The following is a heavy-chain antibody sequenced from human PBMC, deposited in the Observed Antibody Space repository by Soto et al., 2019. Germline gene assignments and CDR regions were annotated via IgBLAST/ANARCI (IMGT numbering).Heavy chain of an antibody. Sequence: SETLSLTCTVSGGSIGTYYWSWIRQPPGKGLEWVGYIYNTGSTNYNPSLKSRVTISIDTSRNQFSLKLSSVTAADTALYYCARGEDTAVAGLWDHWGQGTLVTV. D-gene: IGHD6-19*01. J-gene: IGHJ4*02. CDR3: ARGEDTAVAGLWDH. V-gene: IGHV4-59*01. CDR2: IYNTGST. CDR1: GGSIGTYY.